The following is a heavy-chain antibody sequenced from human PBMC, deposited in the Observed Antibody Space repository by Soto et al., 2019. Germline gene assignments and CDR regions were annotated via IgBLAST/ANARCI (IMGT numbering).Heavy chain of an antibody. J-gene: IGHJ6*02. D-gene: IGHD6-13*01. CDR2: IYHSGST. Sequence: SETLSLTCAVSGGSISSGGYSWSWIRQPPGKGLEWIGYIYHSGSTYYNPSLKSRVTISVDRSKNQFSLKLSSVTAADTAVYYCARAAAGIYGMDVWGQGTTVTVSS. CDR1: GGSISSGGYS. V-gene: IGHV4-30-2*01. CDR3: ARAAAGIYGMDV.